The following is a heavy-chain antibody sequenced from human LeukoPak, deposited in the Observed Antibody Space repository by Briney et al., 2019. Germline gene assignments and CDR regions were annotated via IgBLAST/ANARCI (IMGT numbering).Heavy chain of an antibody. J-gene: IGHJ6*03. CDR2: VSDDGNKK. CDR1: GFTFSSYP. CDR3: ARGQLLLEGYFYYMDV. Sequence: GGSLRLSCAASGFTFSSYPMHWVRQAPGKGLEWVAVVSDDGNKKFDADFVKGRFTISRDNSKDTLYLQMNSLRGEDTAVYYCARGQLLLEGYFYYMDVWGEGTTVAVSS. V-gene: IGHV3-30-3*01. D-gene: IGHD2-2*01.